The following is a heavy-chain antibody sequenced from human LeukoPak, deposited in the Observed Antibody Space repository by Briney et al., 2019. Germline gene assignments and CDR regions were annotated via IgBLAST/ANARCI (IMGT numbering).Heavy chain of an antibody. D-gene: IGHD3-10*01. CDR1: GGTFSTYA. V-gene: IGHV1-69*04. J-gene: IGHJ6*02. CDR3: AREHYYGSGSDYYYYYGMEV. CDR2: IIPIIGIA. Sequence: SVKVSCKASGGTFSTYAISWVPEAPGQGREWMGRIIPIIGIAKYAQTFKGRVTITADKSTRTAYMEPRSRRAEDTAVYYSAREHYYGSGSDYYYYYGMEVWGQGTTVTVSS.